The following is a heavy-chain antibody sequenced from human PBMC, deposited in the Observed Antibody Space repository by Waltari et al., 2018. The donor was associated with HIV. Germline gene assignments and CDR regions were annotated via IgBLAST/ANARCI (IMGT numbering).Heavy chain of an antibody. CDR3: ARDYSGTYADFDY. CDR1: GFTFSSYS. CDR2: ISSSGSTI. J-gene: IGHJ4*02. V-gene: IGHV3-48*01. Sequence: EVQLVESGGGLVQPGGSLRLSCEASGFTFSSYSMNWVRQAPGKGLEWVSYISSSGSTIYYADSVRGRFTISRDNAKNSLYLQLNSLRAEDTAVYYCARDYSGTYADFDYWGQGTLVTVSS. D-gene: IGHD1-26*01.